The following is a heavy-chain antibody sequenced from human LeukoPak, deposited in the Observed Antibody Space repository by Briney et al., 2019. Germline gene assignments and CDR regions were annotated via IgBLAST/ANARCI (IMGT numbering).Heavy chain of an antibody. V-gene: IGHV3-21*01. CDR3: ARVGGGYDFWSCYLHAFDI. D-gene: IGHD3-3*01. CDR2: TSSAGSYI. Sequence: PGGSLRLSCAASGFTFSTYTMNWVRQAPGKGLEWVSSTSSAGSYIFYADSMKGRFTISRDNAKNSLYLQMNSLRGEDTAVYHCARVGGGYDFWSCYLHAFDIWGQGTMVAVSS. J-gene: IGHJ3*02. CDR1: GFTFSTYT.